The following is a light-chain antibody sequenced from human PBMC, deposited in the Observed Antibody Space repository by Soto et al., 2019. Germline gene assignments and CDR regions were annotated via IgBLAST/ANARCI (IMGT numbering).Light chain of an antibody. CDR2: KAS. V-gene: IGKV1-5*03. J-gene: IGKJ1*01. Sequence: DIQMTQSPSTLSASVGDRVTITFRASQIISSWLAWYQQKPGKAPKLLIYKASSLESGVPSRFSGSGSGTEFTLTISSLQPDDFATYYCQQYNSYWAFGQGTKVDIK. CDR3: QQYNSYWA. CDR1: QIISSW.